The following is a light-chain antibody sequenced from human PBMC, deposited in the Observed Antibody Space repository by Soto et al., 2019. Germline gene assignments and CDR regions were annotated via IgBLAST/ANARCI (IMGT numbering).Light chain of an antibody. CDR1: QDIGSA. V-gene: IGKV1-13*02. CDR2: DAS. J-gene: IGKJ4*01. CDR3: QQFNGFPLT. Sequence: IQLTQSPSSLSASVGDRVTITCRAGQDIGSALAWYQQRHGKAPKLLLYDASNLEAGVPSRFSGSGSGTDFTLTITSLRPEDLATYYCQQFNGFPLTVGWGTKVQIK.